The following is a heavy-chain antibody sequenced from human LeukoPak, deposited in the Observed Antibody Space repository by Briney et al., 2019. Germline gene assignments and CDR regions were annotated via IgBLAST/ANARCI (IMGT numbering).Heavy chain of an antibody. CDR1: GFTFSSYA. D-gene: IGHD3-9*01. CDR2: ISYDGSNK. V-gene: IGHV3-30-3*02. CDR3: AKCPSGVLRYFAPIDY. J-gene: IGHJ4*02. Sequence: GRSLRLSCAASGFTFSSYAMHWVRQAPGKGLEWVAVISYDGSNKYYADSVKGRFTISRDNSKNTLYLQMNSLRAEDTAVYYCAKCPSGVLRYFAPIDYWGQGTLVTVSS.